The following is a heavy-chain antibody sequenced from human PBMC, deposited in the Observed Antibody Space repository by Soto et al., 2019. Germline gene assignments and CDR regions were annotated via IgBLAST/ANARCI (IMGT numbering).Heavy chain of an antibody. CDR1: GFTFGNYA. Sequence: LRLSCVGSGFTFGNYAMSWVRQAPGKGLEWVSSITGIDGRTYYADSVKGRFTISRDNPKNTLYLQMNNLRAEDTAMFYCAKDRGPYCSGGICYPPSWFDPWGQGTQVTVSS. CDR2: ITGIDGRT. J-gene: IGHJ5*02. V-gene: IGHV3-23*01. CDR3: AKDRGPYCSGGICYPPSWFDP. D-gene: IGHD2-15*01.